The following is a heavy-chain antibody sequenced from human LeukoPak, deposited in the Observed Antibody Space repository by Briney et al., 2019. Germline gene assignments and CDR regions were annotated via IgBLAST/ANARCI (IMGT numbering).Heavy chain of an antibody. CDR1: GFTFTGYY. J-gene: IGHJ4*02. V-gene: IGHV1-69*05. CDR3: ASSQGGAYYYDSSAHY. Sequence: SVKVSCKASGFTFTGYYMHWVRQAPGQGLEWMGRIIPIFGTANYAQKFQGRVTITTDESTSTAYMELSSLRSEDTAVYYCASSQGGAYYYDSSAHYWGQGTLVTVSS. CDR2: IIPIFGTA. D-gene: IGHD3-22*01.